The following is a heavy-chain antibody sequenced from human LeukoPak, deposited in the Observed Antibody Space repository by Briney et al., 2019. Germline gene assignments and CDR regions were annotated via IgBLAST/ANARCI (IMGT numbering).Heavy chain of an antibody. CDR2: INWNGGST. Sequence: GGSLRFSCAASGFTFDDYGMSWVRQAPGKGLEWVSGINWNGGSTGYADSVKGRFTISRDNAKNSLYLQMNSLRAEDTALYYCARDSTELRFLEWLPDAFDIWGQGTMVTVSS. CDR3: ARDSTELRFLEWLPDAFDI. CDR1: GFTFDDYG. V-gene: IGHV3-20*04. D-gene: IGHD3-3*01. J-gene: IGHJ3*02.